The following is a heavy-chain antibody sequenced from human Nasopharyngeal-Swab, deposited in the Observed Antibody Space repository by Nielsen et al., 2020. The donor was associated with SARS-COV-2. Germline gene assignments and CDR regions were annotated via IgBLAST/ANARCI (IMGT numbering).Heavy chain of an antibody. J-gene: IGHJ5*02. Sequence: GGSLRLSCVASGITLSNSWMHWVRQGPGKGLVWVSRINTDARDTTYADSVKGRFTISRDNAKNTLYLQMDSLRVEDTAVYYCAREEAWSKTFDRWGQGTLVTVA. CDR1: GITLSNSW. CDR2: INTDARDT. CDR3: AREEAWSKTFDR. V-gene: IGHV3-74*01. D-gene: IGHD2-15*01.